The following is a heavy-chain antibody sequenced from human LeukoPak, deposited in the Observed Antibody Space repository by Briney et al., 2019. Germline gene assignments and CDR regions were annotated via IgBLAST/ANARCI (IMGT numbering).Heavy chain of an antibody. J-gene: IGHJ6*02. D-gene: IGHD3-10*01. V-gene: IGHV4-61*02. CDR3: ARHRGNYYYGMDV. CDR2: IYTSGST. Sequence: SETLSLTCTVSGGSISSGSYYWSWIRQPAGKGLEWIGRIYTSGSTNYNPSLKSRVTISVDTSKNQFSLKLSSVTAADTAVYYCARHRGNYYYGMDVWGQGTTVTVSS. CDR1: GGSISSGSYY.